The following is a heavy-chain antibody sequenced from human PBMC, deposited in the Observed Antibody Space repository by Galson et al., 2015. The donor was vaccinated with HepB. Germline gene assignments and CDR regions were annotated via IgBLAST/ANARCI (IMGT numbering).Heavy chain of an antibody. J-gene: IGHJ6*02. CDR1: GSSCSSYW. V-gene: IGHV5-51*01. Sequence: QSRAEVKKAGESLKDSRQDSGSSCSSYWIGRVRQLPGKGLERIENVHPRNSDTSYGPSLPRQVTISAHKSISTAYLQWGGLKASDSAMYYCARPRGATAVAGTCMRNYFGLDVWCQGTTVTVSS. D-gene: IGHD6-19*01. CDR3: ARPRGATAVAGTCMRNYFGLDV. CDR2: VHPRNSDT.